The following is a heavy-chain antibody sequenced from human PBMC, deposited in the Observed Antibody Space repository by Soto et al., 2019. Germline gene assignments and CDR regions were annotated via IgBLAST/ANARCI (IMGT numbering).Heavy chain of an antibody. CDR1: GFTFSSYA. V-gene: IGHV3-23*01. D-gene: IGHD6-19*01. Sequence: EVQLLESGGGLVQPGGSLRLSCAASGFTFSSYAMSWVRQAPGKGLEWVSGISGSGDSTYYADSVKGRFTISRDNSKNTLYLQNNSLRAEDTAVYYRAKGVPGIAVAGTGYFQHWGQGTLVTVSS. CDR2: ISGSGDST. J-gene: IGHJ1*01. CDR3: AKGVPGIAVAGTGYFQH.